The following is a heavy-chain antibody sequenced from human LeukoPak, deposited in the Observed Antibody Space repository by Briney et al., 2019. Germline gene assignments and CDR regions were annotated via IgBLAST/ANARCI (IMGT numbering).Heavy chain of an antibody. V-gene: IGHV4-59*01. J-gene: IGHJ6*02. Sequence: SETLSLTCTVSGGSITSYYWSWIRQPPGKGLEWIGYIYYSGSTNYNPSLKSRVTISVDTPQNQFSLKLSSVTAADTAIYYWARDQVDTATNAYYYYGMDVWGQGTTVTVSS. CDR3: ARDQVDTATNAYYYYGMDV. D-gene: IGHD5-18*01. CDR2: IYYSGST. CDR1: GGSITSYY.